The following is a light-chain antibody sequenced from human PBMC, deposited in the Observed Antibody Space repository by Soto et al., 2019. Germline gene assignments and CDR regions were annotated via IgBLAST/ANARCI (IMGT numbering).Light chain of an antibody. CDR3: SSYAGSNNYV. Sequence: HSALTQPPSASGSPGQSVTISCTGTSSDVGGYKYVSWYQQYPGKAPKLMIYAVSKRPSGVPDRFSGSKSGNTASLTVSGLQAEDEADYYCSSYAGSNNYVFGTGTKLTVL. V-gene: IGLV2-8*01. CDR2: AVS. CDR1: SSDVGGYKY. J-gene: IGLJ1*01.